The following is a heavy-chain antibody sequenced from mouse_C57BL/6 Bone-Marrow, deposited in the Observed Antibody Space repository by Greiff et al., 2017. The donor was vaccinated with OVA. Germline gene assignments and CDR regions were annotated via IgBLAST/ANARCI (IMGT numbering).Heavy chain of an antibody. CDR1: GYTFTSYG. CDR3: ARTISSYSNLYAMDY. Sequence: QVQLKQSGAELARPGASVKLSCKASGYTFTSYGISWVKQRTGQGLEWIGEIYPRSGNTYYNEKFKGKATLTADKSSSTAYMELRSLTSEDSAVYFCARTISSYSNLYAMDYWGQGTSVTVSS. V-gene: IGHV1-81*01. J-gene: IGHJ4*01. D-gene: IGHD2-5*01. CDR2: IYPRSGNT.